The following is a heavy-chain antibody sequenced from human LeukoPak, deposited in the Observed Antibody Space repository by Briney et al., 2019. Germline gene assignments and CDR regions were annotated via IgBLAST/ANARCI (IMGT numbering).Heavy chain of an antibody. J-gene: IGHJ4*02. CDR3: ARRRGSSGWSFDY. CDR2: IYYSGST. Sequence: SETLSLTCAVYGGSFSGYYWSWIRQPPGKGLEWIGYIYYSGSTNYNPSLKSRVTISVDTSKNQFSLKLSSVTAADTAVYYCARRRGSSGWSFDYWGQGTLVTVSS. D-gene: IGHD6-19*01. CDR1: GGSFSGYY. V-gene: IGHV4-59*01.